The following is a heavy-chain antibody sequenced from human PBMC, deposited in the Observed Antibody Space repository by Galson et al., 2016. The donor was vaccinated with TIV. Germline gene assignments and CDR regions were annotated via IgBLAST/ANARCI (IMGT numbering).Heavy chain of an antibody. CDR1: GFTFSSHW. V-gene: IGHV3-7*03. CDR2: IKQDGSVK. Sequence: SLRLSCAASGFTFSSHWMIWFRQAPGKGLEWVANIKQDGSVKYYVDSVKGRFTISRDNAKNSVYLQMNSLRAEDTAVYYCARGGIAPGEYWDQGILVTVSS. CDR3: ARGGIAPGEY. D-gene: IGHD6-25*01. J-gene: IGHJ4*02.